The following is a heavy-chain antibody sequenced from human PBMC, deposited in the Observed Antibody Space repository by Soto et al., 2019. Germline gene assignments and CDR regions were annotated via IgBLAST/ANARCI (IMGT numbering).Heavy chain of an antibody. CDR2: ISAHNGNT. CDR3: ARGRYGDY. D-gene: IGHD1-1*01. J-gene: IGHJ4*02. Sequence: QVHLVQSGAEVKKPGASVKVSCKGSGYGFTTYGITWVRQAPGQGLEWMAWISAHNGNTNYAQKLQGRVTVTRDTYTSTAYRELRSLRCDDTAVYYCARGRYGDYWGQGALVTVSS. V-gene: IGHV1-18*01. CDR1: GYGFTTYG.